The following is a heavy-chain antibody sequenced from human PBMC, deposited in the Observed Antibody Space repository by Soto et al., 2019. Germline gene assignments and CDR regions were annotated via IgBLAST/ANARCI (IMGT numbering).Heavy chain of an antibody. CDR3: ARDIGVVPAAITRIAAAGFDY. V-gene: IGHV4-34*01. CDR2: INHSGRT. Sequence: QVQLQQWGAGLLKPSETLSLTCAVYVGSFSGYYWSWIRQPPGKGLEWIGEINHSGRTNYNPSLKSRVTISVDTSKNQFSLKLSSVTAADTAVYYCARDIGVVPAAITRIAAAGFDYWGQGPLVTVAS. CDR1: VGSFSGYY. D-gene: IGHD2-2*01. J-gene: IGHJ4*02.